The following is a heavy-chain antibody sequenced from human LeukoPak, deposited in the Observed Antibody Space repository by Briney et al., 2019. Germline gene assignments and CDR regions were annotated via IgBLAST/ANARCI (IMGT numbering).Heavy chain of an antibody. D-gene: IGHD3-16*02. J-gene: IGHJ5*02. CDR1: GGSFSGYY. Sequence: PSETLSLTCAVYGGSFSGYYWSWIRQPPGKGLEWIGEINHSGGTNYNPSLKSRVTISVDTSKNQFSLKLSSVTAADTAVYYCARRVGYRLSGRVDPWGQGTLVTVSS. CDR3: ARRVGYRLSGRVDP. V-gene: IGHV4-34*01. CDR2: INHSGGT.